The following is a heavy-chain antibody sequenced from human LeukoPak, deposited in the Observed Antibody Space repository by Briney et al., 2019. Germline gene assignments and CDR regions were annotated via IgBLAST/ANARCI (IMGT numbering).Heavy chain of an antibody. D-gene: IGHD1-26*01. CDR3: ATPYSGGYQGLDI. CDR2: IYHSGST. J-gene: IGHJ3*02. V-gene: IGHV4-38-2*01. Sequence: PSETLSLTCAVSGYSISSGYYWGWIRQPPGKGLEWIGSIYHSGSTYYNPSLKSRVTISVDTSKNQFSLKLSSVTAADTAVYYCATPYSGGYQGLDIWGQGTMVTVS. CDR1: GYSISSGYY.